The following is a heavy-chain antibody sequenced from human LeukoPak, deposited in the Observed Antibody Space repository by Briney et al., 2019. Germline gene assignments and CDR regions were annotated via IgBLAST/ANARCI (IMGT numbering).Heavy chain of an antibody. Sequence: SETLSLTCSISGGSISSYYWSWIRQPAGQGLEWIGRIYAGGSTSYNPSLKSRVTMSVDTSKNQFSLKLSSVTVADTAVYYCARGPPRYDILTGYYPTWGQGTLVTVSS. CDR2: IYAGGST. D-gene: IGHD3-9*01. V-gene: IGHV4-4*07. J-gene: IGHJ5*02. CDR3: ARGPPRYDILTGYYPT. CDR1: GGSISSYY.